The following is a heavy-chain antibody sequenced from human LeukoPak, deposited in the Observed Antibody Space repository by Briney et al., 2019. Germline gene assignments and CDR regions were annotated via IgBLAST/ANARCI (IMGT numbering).Heavy chain of an antibody. J-gene: IGHJ4*02. Sequence: GGSLRLSCAASGFTFDDYAMHWVRQAPGKGLEWVSGISWNSGSIGYADSVKGRFTISRDNAKNSLYLQMNSLRAEDTALYYCAKDMEDTAMGIDYWGQGTLVTVSS. CDR1: GFTFDDYA. CDR3: AKDMEDTAMGIDY. V-gene: IGHV3-9*01. CDR2: ISWNSGSI. D-gene: IGHD5-18*01.